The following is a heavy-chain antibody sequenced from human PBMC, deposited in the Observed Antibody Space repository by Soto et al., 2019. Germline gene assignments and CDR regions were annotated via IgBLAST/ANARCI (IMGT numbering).Heavy chain of an antibody. CDR1: GGTFSSYA. D-gene: IGHD4-17*01. Sequence: QVQLVQSGAEVKKPGSSVKVSCKASGGTFSSYAISWVRQAPGQGLEWMGGIIPIFGTANYAQKFLGRVTITADESTSTAYMELSSLRSEDTAVYYCARGWTTVVTLTYYYYYGMDVWGQGTTVTVSS. V-gene: IGHV1-69*01. CDR2: IIPIFGTA. CDR3: ARGWTTVVTLTYYYYYGMDV. J-gene: IGHJ6*02.